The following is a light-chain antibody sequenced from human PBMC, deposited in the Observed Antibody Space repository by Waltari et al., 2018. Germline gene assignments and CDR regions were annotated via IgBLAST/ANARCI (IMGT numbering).Light chain of an antibody. Sequence: QSVLTQPPSASGTPGQRVTISCSGSSSNIGRNYVYWYQQLPGTAPKLLIDRNNQRPSGVPDRFSGSKSGTSASLAISGLRSEDEADYYCAAWDDSLSGVFGGGTKLTVL. CDR2: RNN. CDR3: AAWDDSLSGV. J-gene: IGLJ2*01. V-gene: IGLV1-47*01. CDR1: SSNIGRNY.